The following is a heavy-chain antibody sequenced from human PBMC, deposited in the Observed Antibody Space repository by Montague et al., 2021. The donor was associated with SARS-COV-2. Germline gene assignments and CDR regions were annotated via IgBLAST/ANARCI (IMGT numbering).Heavy chain of an antibody. V-gene: IGHV4-59*08. CDR1: GVSVTGYY. CDR2: IFYNKGT. CDR3: VRHTHYDGLNGPPDF. Sequence: SETLSLTCTVSGVSVTGYYWSWIRQPPGKGLEWVGDIFYNKGTNFNPSLKSRVAISVDTSKNQFSLRLTSVTAADTAFYYCVRHTHYDGLNGPPDFWGQGTLVTVSS. J-gene: IGHJ4*02. D-gene: IGHD3-9*01.